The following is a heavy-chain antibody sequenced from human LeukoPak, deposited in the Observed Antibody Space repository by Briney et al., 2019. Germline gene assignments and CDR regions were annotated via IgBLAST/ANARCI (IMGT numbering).Heavy chain of an antibody. CDR1: GGSISSYY. J-gene: IGHJ6*02. CDR2: IYYSGST. Sequence: SETLSLSCTVSGGSISSYYWSWIRQPPGKGLEWIGYIYYSGSTNYNPSLKSRVTISVDTSKNQLSLKLSSVTAADTAVYYCARERTGTTYYYGMDVWGQGTTVTVSS. V-gene: IGHV4-59*01. D-gene: IGHD1-1*01. CDR3: ARERTGTTYYYGMDV.